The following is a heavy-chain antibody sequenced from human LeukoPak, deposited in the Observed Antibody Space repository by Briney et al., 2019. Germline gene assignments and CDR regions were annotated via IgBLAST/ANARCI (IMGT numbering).Heavy chain of an antibody. Sequence: ASVKVSCTASGYTFTSYDINWVRQATGQGLEWMGWMIPNSGNTGYAQKFQGRVTMTRNTSISTAYMELSSLRSEDTAVYYCARAGYCSGGSCYLVYYYYMDVWGKGTTVTISS. CDR2: MIPNSGNT. V-gene: IGHV1-8*01. J-gene: IGHJ6*03. D-gene: IGHD2-15*01. CDR1: GYTFTSYD. CDR3: ARAGYCSGGSCYLVYYYYMDV.